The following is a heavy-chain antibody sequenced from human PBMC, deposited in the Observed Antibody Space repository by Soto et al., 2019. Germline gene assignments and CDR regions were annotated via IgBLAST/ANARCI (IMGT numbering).Heavy chain of an antibody. CDR1: GLTFSKYA. J-gene: IGHJ4*02. CDR3: AKNQERELPRVIDF. D-gene: IGHD1-7*01. V-gene: IGHV3-23*01. CDR2: MSGSSSTT. Sequence: EVRLLESAGGLVKPGGSLRLSCATSGLTFSKYAMSWVRQAPEGGLEWVSSMSGSSSTTYYADSVRGRFTISRDRSKNTLYLQMSSLRAEDTALYYCAKNQERELPRVIDFWGQGTLVTVSS.